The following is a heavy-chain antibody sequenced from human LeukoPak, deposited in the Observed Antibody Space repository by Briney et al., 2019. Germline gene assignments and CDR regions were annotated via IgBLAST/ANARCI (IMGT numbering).Heavy chain of an antibody. Sequence: GGSLRLSCAASGFTFSSYAMSWVRQAPGKGLEWVSSISSSSSYIYYADSVKGRFTISRDNAKNSLYLQMNSLRAEDTAVYYCARDLWQQLNGMFDPWGQGTLVTVSS. J-gene: IGHJ5*02. CDR1: GFTFSSYA. D-gene: IGHD6-13*01. CDR2: ISSSSSYI. CDR3: ARDLWQQLNGMFDP. V-gene: IGHV3-21*01.